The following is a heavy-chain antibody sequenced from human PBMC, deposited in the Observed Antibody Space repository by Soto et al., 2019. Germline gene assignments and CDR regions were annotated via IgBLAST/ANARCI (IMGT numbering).Heavy chain of an antibody. J-gene: IGHJ5*02. D-gene: IGHD3-3*01. Sequence: SETLSLTCTVSGGSISSSSYYWGWIRQPPGKGLEWIGSIYYSGSTYYNPSLKSRVTISVDTSKNQFSLKLSSVTAADTVVYYCAIATIFGVVNWFDPWGQGTPVTVSS. V-gene: IGHV4-39*01. CDR2: IYYSGST. CDR1: GGSISSSSYY. CDR3: AIATIFGVVNWFDP.